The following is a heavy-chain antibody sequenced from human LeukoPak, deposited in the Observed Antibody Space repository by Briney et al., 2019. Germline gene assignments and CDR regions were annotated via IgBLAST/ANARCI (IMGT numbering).Heavy chain of an antibody. J-gene: IGHJ6*02. CDR2: ISSSSSYT. Sequence: GGSLRLSCAASGFTFSGYAMNWVRQAPGKGLEWVSYISSSSSYTNYADSVKGRFTISRDNAKNSLYLQMNSLRAEDTAVYYCARDRQGVDYGMDVWGQGTTVTVSS. D-gene: IGHD2-15*01. CDR3: ARDRQGVDYGMDV. V-gene: IGHV3-21*05. CDR1: GFTFSGYA.